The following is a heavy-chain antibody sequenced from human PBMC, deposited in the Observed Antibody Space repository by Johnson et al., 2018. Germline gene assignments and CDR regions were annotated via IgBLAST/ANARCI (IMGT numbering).Heavy chain of an antibody. J-gene: IGHJ3*02. D-gene: IGHD3-10*01. CDR2: ISYDGSNK. V-gene: IGHV3-30*03. CDR3: ARWSSSGFGGFDI. Sequence: QVQLVQSGGGVVQXGRSXRLXCAASGFTFSSYGMHWVRQAPGKGLEWVAVISYDGSNKYYADSVKGRFTISRDNSKNTLYVQLNSLRVEDTAMYYCARWSSSGFGGFDIWGQGTMVTVSS. CDR1: GFTFSSYG.